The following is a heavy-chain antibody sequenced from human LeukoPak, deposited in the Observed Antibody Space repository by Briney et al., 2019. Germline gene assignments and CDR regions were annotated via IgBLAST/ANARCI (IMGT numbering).Heavy chain of an antibody. Sequence: KTSETLSLTCTVSGGSISSYYWSWIRQPPGKGLECIGYIYHSGTTNYDPSLKSRVTISVDTSKNQFSLKLSSVTAADTAVYYCARGRGQGLYYGMDVWGQGTTVTVSS. D-gene: IGHD3-10*01. CDR3: ARGRGQGLYYGMDV. CDR1: GGSISSYY. V-gene: IGHV4-59*01. J-gene: IGHJ6*02. CDR2: IYHSGTT.